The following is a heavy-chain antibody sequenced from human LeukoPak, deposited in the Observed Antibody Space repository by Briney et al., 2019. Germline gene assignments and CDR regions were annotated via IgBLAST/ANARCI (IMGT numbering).Heavy chain of an antibody. CDR3: SRGGGSSAWYRNY. V-gene: IGHV3-49*04. CDR1: GFTFGDYA. CDR2: IRSKAYGGTT. D-gene: IGHD6-19*01. Sequence: GGSLRLSCTASGFTFGDYAMSWVRQAPGKGLEWVGFIRSKAYGGTTEYAASVKGKFTISRDDPKSIAYLQMNSLKTEDTAVYYCSRGGGSSAWYRNYWGQGTLVTVSS. J-gene: IGHJ4*02.